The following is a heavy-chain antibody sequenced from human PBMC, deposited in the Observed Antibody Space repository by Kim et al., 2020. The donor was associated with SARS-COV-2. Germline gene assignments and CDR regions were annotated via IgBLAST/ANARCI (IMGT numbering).Heavy chain of an antibody. D-gene: IGHD5-18*01. CDR1: GFTFSSYA. V-gene: IGHV3-33*06. CDR3: AKDRELWLYLGNYFDY. Sequence: GGSLRLSCAASGFTFSSYAMHWVRQAPGKGLEWVAVIWYDGSNKYYADSVKGRFTISRDNSKNTLYLQMNSLRAEDTAVYYCAKDRELWLYLGNYFDYWGQGTLVTVSS. J-gene: IGHJ4*02. CDR2: IWYDGSNK.